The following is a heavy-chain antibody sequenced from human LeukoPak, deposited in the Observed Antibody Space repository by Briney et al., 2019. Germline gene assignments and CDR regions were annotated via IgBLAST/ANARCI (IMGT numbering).Heavy chain of an antibody. Sequence: GRSLRLSCAASGFTFSSYAMHWVRQAPGKGLEWVSSISSSSSYIYYADSVKGRFTISRDNAKNSLYLQMNSLRAEDTAVYYCARGISEYSSSEGDDYWGQGTLVTVSS. D-gene: IGHD6-6*01. CDR1: GFTFSSYA. J-gene: IGHJ4*02. CDR3: ARGISEYSSSEGDDY. V-gene: IGHV3-21*01. CDR2: ISSSSSYI.